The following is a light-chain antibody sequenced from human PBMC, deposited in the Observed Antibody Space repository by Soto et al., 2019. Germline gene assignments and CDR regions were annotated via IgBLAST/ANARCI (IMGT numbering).Light chain of an antibody. J-gene: IGLJ2*01. CDR1: SSNIGAGYD. Sequence: QSVLTQPPSVSGAPGQRVTISCTGSSSNIGAGYDVHWYQQLPRTAPKLLIYGNSNRPSGVPDRFSGSKSGTSASLAITGLQAEDGAAYYCQSYYSSLSGYVVFGGGTQLTVL. V-gene: IGLV1-40*01. CDR2: GNS. CDR3: QSYYSSLSGYVV.